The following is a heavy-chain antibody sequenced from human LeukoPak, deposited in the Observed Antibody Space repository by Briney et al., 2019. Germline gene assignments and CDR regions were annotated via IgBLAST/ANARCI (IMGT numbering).Heavy chain of an antibody. Sequence: GGSLRLSCAASGFTFSSYSMNWVRQAPGKGLEWVSSISSNSSYIYYADSVKGRFTISRDNAKNSLYLQMNSLRAEDTAVYYCARDHGSGSYFGYRGQGTLVTVSS. V-gene: IGHV3-21*01. J-gene: IGHJ4*02. D-gene: IGHD3-10*01. CDR3: ARDHGSGSYFGY. CDR1: GFTFSSYS. CDR2: ISSNSSYI.